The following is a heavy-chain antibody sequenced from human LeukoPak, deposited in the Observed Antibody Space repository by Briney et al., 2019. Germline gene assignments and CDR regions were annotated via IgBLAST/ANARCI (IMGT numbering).Heavy chain of an antibody. J-gene: IGHJ4*02. V-gene: IGHV6-1*01. CDR2: TYYRSTWYN. Sequence: SQTLSLTCAISGDSVFSNTASWSWVRQSPSRGLEWLGRTYYRSTWYNDYALSVKSRITINPDTSKNQFSLQLKSVTPEDTAVYYCTRDFDCRGQGTLVTVSS. CDR3: TRDFDC. CDR1: GDSVFSNTAS.